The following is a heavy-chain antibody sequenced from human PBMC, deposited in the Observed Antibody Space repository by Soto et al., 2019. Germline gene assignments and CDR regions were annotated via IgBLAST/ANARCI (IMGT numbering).Heavy chain of an antibody. Sequence: PGGSLRLSCAASGFTFSGFWMYWVRQAPGKGLVWVSRVNLDGSRPTFADSVKGRFTTSRDNAKNTLYLQMNSLRAEDTAVYYCARDNGYLNSHLDSWGQGTLVTVSS. J-gene: IGHJ4*02. CDR2: VNLDGSRP. V-gene: IGHV3-74*01. D-gene: IGHD5-18*01. CDR1: GFTFSGFW. CDR3: ARDNGYLNSHLDS.